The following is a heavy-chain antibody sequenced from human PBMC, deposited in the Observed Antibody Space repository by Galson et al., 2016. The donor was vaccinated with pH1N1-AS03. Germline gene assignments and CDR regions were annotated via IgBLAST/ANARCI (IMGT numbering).Heavy chain of an antibody. CDR2: ISGLGEST. D-gene: IGHD4-17*01. CDR1: GFIFSNYA. J-gene: IGHJ4*02. CDR3: ANRGDTLRFFES. Sequence: SLRLSCAASGFIFSNYAMTWVRQAPGKGLQWVSTISGLGESTKYADSVKGRFTISRDNSKNTVNLHMNSLRVEDTAVYYCANRGDTLRFFESWGQGTLVTVSS. V-gene: IGHV3-23*01.